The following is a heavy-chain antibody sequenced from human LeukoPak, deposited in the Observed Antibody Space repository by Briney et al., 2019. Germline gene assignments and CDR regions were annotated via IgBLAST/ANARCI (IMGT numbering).Heavy chain of an antibody. CDR3: AKGSNSGGSDY. J-gene: IGHJ4*02. CDR2: IWYDGSNK. Sequence: GRSLRLSCAASGFTFSSYGMHWVRQCPGKGLEWVAVIWYDGSNKHYADSVKGRFTISRDNSKNTLYLQMNSLRAEDTAVYYCAKGSNSGGSDYWGQGTLVTVSS. CDR1: GFTFSSYG. D-gene: IGHD2-15*01. V-gene: IGHV3-33*06.